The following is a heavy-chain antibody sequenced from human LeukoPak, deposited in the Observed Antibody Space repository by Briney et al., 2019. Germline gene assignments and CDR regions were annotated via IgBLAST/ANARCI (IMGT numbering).Heavy chain of an antibody. Sequence: SETLSLTCAVSGVSFDDYYWSWVRQTPGKGLGWIGEINHSGYTNDSPPLKSRVTLSIDTSRKQFSLNLRSVTVADTGIYYCTRMTAGHDYWGQGTLVTVSS. D-gene: IGHD2-21*02. V-gene: IGHV4-34*01. CDR1: GVSFDDYY. CDR3: TRMTAGHDY. CDR2: INHSGYT. J-gene: IGHJ4*02.